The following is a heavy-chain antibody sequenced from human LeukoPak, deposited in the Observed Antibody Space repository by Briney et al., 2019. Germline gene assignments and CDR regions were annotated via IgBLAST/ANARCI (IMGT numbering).Heavy chain of an antibody. CDR3: ARGYDSSGYIYYYYYMDV. CDR2: INHSGST. CDR1: GYSISSGYY. V-gene: IGHV4-38-2*02. D-gene: IGHD3-22*01. Sequence: PSETLSHTCTVSGYSISSGYYWGWIRQPPGKGLEWIGEINHSGSTNYNPSLKSRVTISVDTSKSQFSLKLSSVTAADTAVYYCARGYDSSGYIYYYYYMDVWGKGTTVTVSS. J-gene: IGHJ6*03.